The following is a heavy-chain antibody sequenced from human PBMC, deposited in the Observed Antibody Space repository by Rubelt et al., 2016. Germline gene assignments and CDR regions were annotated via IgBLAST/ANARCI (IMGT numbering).Heavy chain of an antibody. CDR2: IDPRDSYT. Sequence: EVQLVQSGAEVKKPGESLRISCKGSGYSFTSYWISWVRQMPGKGLEWMGRIDPRDSYTNYSPSFQGHVTISADKPISTAYLQWSSLKASDTAMYYCARHAGDGGNSEDWFDPWGQGTLVTVSS. V-gene: IGHV5-10-1*01. CDR1: GYSFTSYW. J-gene: IGHJ5*02. D-gene: IGHD4-23*01. CDR3: ARHAGDGGNSEDWFDP.